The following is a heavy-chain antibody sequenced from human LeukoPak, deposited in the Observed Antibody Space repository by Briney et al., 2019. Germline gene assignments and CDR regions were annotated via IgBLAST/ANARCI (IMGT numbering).Heavy chain of an antibody. D-gene: IGHD3-16*01. J-gene: IGHJ4*02. CDR3: ARDGGDVLDY. V-gene: IGHV3-21*01. CDR2: ISSTSNYI. CDR1: GFTFSIHS. Sequence: GGSLRLSCAASGFTFSIHSMNWVGQAPGKGLEGVSSISSTSNYIQYADSVKARFTISRENAKNSQNLQMNSLRAEDAAVYYCARDGGDVLDYWGQGTLVTVSS.